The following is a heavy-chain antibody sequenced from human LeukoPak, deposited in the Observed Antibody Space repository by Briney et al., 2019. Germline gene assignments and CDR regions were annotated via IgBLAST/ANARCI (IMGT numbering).Heavy chain of an antibody. J-gene: IGHJ5*02. CDR2: IYYSGST. Sequence: SETLSITCTVSGGSISSSSYYRGWIRQPPGKGLEWIGSIYYSGSTYYNPSLKSRVTISVGTSKNQFSLKLSSVSAADTAVYYCARHAGGATGPYDWFDPWGQGTLVTVSS. V-gene: IGHV4-39*01. CDR3: ARHAGGATGPYDWFDP. CDR1: GGSISSSSYY. D-gene: IGHD1-26*01.